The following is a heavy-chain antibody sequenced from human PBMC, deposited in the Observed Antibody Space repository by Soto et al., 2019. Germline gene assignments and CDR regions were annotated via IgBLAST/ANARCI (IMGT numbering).Heavy chain of an antibody. Sequence: DVQLVASGGGLVQHGGSLRIACAACGFTFSNYAMSCVRQAPGTGLEWVSLVSATAGTTYYTDSVKGRFTISRDNSRNTVYMQRNRLRADDTAVYSCARDRLAGAFDYWGQGTLVTVSS. D-gene: IGHD3-16*01. CDR3: ARDRLAGAFDY. CDR2: VSATAGTT. J-gene: IGHJ4*02. CDR1: GFTFSNYA. V-gene: IGHV3-23*04.